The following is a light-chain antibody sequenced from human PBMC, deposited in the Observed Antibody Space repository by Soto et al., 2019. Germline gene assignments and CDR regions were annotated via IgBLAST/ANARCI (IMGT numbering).Light chain of an antibody. CDR2: EVN. Sequence: QSVLTQPASVSGSPGQSITISCTGTSSDVGSYNLVSWYQQHPGKAPKLMIYEVNKRPSGVSNRFSGSKSGNTASLTISGLQAEDEADYYCCSYAGSSTYYVFGIGTKVTVL. V-gene: IGLV2-23*02. J-gene: IGLJ1*01. CDR3: CSYAGSSTYYV. CDR1: SSDVGSYNL.